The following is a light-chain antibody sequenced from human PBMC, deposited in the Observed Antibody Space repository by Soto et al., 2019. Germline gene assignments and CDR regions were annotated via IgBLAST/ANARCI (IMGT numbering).Light chain of an antibody. Sequence: EIVVTQSPATLSVSPGVRATLSCRASQSVSSNLAWYQQNPGQAPSLLIYGASTRATGIPARFSGSGSGTDFTLTISSLQSEDFAVYYCHQYNNWPPDTFGQGTKLEIK. J-gene: IGKJ2*01. CDR2: GAS. CDR3: HQYNNWPPDT. CDR1: QSVSSN. V-gene: IGKV3-15*01.